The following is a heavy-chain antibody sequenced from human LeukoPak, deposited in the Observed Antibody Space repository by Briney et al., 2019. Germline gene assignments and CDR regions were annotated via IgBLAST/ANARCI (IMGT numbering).Heavy chain of an antibody. CDR3: ARTPRGGGFDY. Sequence: SETLSLTCTVSGGSISSYHWSWIRQPPGKGLEWIGYIYYSGSTNYNPSLKSRVTISVDTSKNQFSLKLSSVTAADTAVYYCARTPRGGGFDYWGQGTLVTVSS. V-gene: IGHV4-59*01. J-gene: IGHJ4*02. CDR2: IYYSGST. CDR1: GGSISSYH.